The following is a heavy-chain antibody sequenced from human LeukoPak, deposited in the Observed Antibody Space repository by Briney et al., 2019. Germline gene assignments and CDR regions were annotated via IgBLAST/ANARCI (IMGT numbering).Heavy chain of an antibody. J-gene: IGHJ4*02. CDR2: INSDGSST. D-gene: IGHD2-2*01. CDR3: ASPSRSYQLLSPFDF. CDR1: GFTFSSYW. V-gene: IGHV3-74*01. Sequence: GGSLRLSCAASGFTFSSYWMHWVRQAPGKGLVWVSRINSDGSSTYYAASVKGRFTISRDNSKNTLYLQMNSLRAEDTAVYYCASPSRSYQLLSPFDFWGQGTLVTVSS.